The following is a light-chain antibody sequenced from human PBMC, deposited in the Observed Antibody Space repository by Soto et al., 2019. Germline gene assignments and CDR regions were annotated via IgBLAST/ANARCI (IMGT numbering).Light chain of an antibody. J-gene: IGKJ1*01. CDR2: DAS. Sequence: DIQMTQSPSSLSASVGDRITITCQASQDIRNYLNWYQQKPGKPPNLLIYDASNLEAGVPSRFSGGGSGTEFTLTINSLQPDDFATYYCQQYNSYWTFGQGTKVEIK. CDR1: QDIRNY. CDR3: QQYNSYWT. V-gene: IGKV1-33*01.